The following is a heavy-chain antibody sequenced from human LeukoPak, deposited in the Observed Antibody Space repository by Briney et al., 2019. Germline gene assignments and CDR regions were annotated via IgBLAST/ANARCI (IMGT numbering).Heavy chain of an antibody. CDR1: GFTFSTYW. CDR2: IKPDGSGE. D-gene: IGHD6-13*01. J-gene: IGHJ4*02. CDR3: ARDHDLPSAGSDF. Sequence: GGSLRLSCAASGFTFSTYWMSWVRQAPGKGLEWVANIKPDGSGEYYVDSVKGRFTISRDNANNSLYLQMNSLRVEDTALYYCARDHDLPSAGSDFWGQGTLVTVSS. V-gene: IGHV3-7*01.